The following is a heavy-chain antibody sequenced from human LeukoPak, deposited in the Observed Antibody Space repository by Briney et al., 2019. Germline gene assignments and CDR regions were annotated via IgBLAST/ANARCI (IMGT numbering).Heavy chain of an antibody. Sequence: SETLSLTCTISGGSISDYYWSWIRQPPGKGLEWIGYIYYSGGTNYNPSLKSRVTISMDTSKNQFSLKLSSVTAADTAVYYCARDGDSSSYAFDIWGQGTMVTVSS. J-gene: IGHJ3*02. CDR1: GGSISDYY. V-gene: IGHV4-59*01. D-gene: IGHD6-6*01. CDR2: IYYSGGT. CDR3: ARDGDSSSYAFDI.